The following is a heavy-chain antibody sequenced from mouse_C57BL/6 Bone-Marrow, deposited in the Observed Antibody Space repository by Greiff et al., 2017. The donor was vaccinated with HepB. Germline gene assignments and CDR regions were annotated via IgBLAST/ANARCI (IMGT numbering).Heavy chain of an antibody. V-gene: IGHV1-59*01. CDR3: ARRNLWYFDV. CDR2: IDPSDSYT. J-gene: IGHJ1*03. CDR1: GYTFTSYW. Sequence: QVQLQQPGAELVRPGTSVKLSCKASGYTFTSYWMHWVKQRPGQGLEWIGVIDPSDSYTNYNQKFKGKATLTVDTSSSTAYMQLSSLTSEDSAVYYCARRNLWYFDVWGTGTTVTVSS.